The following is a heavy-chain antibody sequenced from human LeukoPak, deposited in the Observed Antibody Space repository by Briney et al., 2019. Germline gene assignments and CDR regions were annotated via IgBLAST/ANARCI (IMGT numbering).Heavy chain of an antibody. CDR3: AIAGGGSDAFDI. V-gene: IGHV1-2*06. CDR2: INPNSGGT. D-gene: IGHD2-15*01. CDR1: GYTFTGYY. Sequence: ASVKVSCKASGYTFTGYYIRWVRQAPGQGLEWMGRINPNSGGTNYAQKFQGRVTMTRDTSIITAYMELSRLRSDDTAVYYCAIAGGGSDAFDIWGQGTMVTVSS. J-gene: IGHJ3*02.